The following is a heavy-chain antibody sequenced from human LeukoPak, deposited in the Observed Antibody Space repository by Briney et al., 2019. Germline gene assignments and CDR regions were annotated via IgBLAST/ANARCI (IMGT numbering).Heavy chain of an antibody. V-gene: IGHV3-48*03. D-gene: IGHD3-22*01. CDR1: GFTFSSYE. Sequence: GGSLRLSCAASGFTFSSYEMNWVRQAPGKGLEWVSYISSSGSTIYYADSVKGRFTISRDNAKNSLYLQTNSLRAEDTAVYYCARDLLDSSGYLGSDYWGQGTLVTVSS. CDR2: ISSSGSTI. J-gene: IGHJ4*02. CDR3: ARDLLDSSGYLGSDY.